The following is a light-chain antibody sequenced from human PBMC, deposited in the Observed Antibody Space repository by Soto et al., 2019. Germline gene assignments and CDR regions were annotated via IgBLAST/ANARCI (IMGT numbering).Light chain of an antibody. CDR3: QQYLDWPRT. CDR1: QSVGSD. V-gene: IGKV3-15*01. J-gene: IGKJ1*01. CDR2: GAS. Sequence: SNSAVTLSVSKGARATLSCRASQSVGSDLVWYRQKPGQAPRLLIYGASNRATGVPDRFSGSGSGTVFTLTISSLQSDDFVVYCCQQYLDWPRTFGEGTKADI.